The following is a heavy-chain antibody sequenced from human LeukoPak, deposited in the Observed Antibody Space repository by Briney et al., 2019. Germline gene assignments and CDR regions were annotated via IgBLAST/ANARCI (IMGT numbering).Heavy chain of an antibody. CDR1: GFTFTEYS. CDR2: ISDRSSTI. Sequence: GGSLRLSCAPSGFTFTEYSIIWVRQAPGKGLEWVSFISDISDRSSTIHYADSVKGRFTISRDNAERSVYLQMNSLRADDTAVYYCARVRGPTLKTCYMDVWGTGTTVTVSS. V-gene: IGHV3-48*04. D-gene: IGHD3-10*01. J-gene: IGHJ6*03. CDR3: ARVRGPTLKTCYMDV.